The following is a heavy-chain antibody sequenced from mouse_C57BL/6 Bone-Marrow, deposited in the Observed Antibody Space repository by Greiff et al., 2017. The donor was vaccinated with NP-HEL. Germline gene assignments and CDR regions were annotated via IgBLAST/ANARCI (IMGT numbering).Heavy chain of an antibody. Sequence: QVQLQQSGPELVKPGASVKISCKASGYAFSSSWMNWVKQRPGKGLEWIGRIYPGDGDTNYNGKFKGKATLTADKSSSTAYMQLSSLTSEDSAVYFCARGGQDYWGKGTTLTVSS. CDR3: ARGGQDY. J-gene: IGHJ2*01. CDR1: GYAFSSSW. D-gene: IGHD3-3*01. V-gene: IGHV1-82*01. CDR2: IYPGDGDT.